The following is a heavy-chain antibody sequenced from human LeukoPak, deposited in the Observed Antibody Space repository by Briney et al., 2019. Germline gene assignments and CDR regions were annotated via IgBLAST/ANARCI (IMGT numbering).Heavy chain of an antibody. CDR1: GFTVISNY. D-gene: IGHD3-10*01. V-gene: IGHV3-66*01. Sequence: GGSLRLSCAASGFTVISNYMSWVRQAPGKGLEWVSVIYSGGSTYYADSVKGRFTISRDNSKNTLYLQMNSLRAEDTAVYYCARDTVDRGVLGYYYYYGMDVWGQGTTVTVSS. CDR2: IYSGGST. CDR3: ARDTVDRGVLGYYYYYGMDV. J-gene: IGHJ6*02.